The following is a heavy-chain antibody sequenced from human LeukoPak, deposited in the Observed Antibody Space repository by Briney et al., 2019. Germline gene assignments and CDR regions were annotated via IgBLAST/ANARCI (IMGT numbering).Heavy chain of an antibody. Sequence: SVKVSCKASGGTFSSYTISWVRQAPGQGLEWMGRIIPILGIANFAQKFQGRVTITADKSTSTAYMELSSLRSEDTAVYYCARVVRYSSSWEDYWGQGTLVTVSS. V-gene: IGHV1-69*02. CDR2: IIPILGIA. CDR3: ARVVRYSSSWEDY. D-gene: IGHD6-13*01. J-gene: IGHJ4*02. CDR1: GGTFSSYT.